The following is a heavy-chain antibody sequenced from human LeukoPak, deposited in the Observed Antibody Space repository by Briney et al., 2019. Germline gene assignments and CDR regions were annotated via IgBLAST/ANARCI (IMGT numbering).Heavy chain of an antibody. CDR1: SGSISGIY. D-gene: IGHD2-2*01. V-gene: IGHV4-59*01. J-gene: IGHJ4*02. CDR2: IHYSGST. Sequence: PSEALSLTCTVSSGSISGIYWSWIRQPPGKGLKWIGYIHYSGSTNYNPSLKSRVTISVDTSKNQFSLKLRSVTAADTAVYYCARYYCSSTTCYYFDYWGQGTLVTVSS. CDR3: ARYYCSSTTCYYFDY.